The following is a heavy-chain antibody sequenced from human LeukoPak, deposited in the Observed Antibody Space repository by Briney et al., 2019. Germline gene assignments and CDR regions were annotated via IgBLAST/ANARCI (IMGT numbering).Heavy chain of an antibody. CDR2: ISGSGGGT. CDR3: ARTTYSGWYDS. D-gene: IGHD4-11*01. V-gene: IGHV3-23*01. J-gene: IGHJ5*02. Sequence: GGSLRLSCAASGFTFSTYAMSWVRQAPGKGLEWVSSISGSGGGTYYADSVKGRFTISRDNSKNSLYLQMNSLRAEDTALYYCARTTYSGWYDSWGQGTLVTVSS. CDR1: GFTFSTYA.